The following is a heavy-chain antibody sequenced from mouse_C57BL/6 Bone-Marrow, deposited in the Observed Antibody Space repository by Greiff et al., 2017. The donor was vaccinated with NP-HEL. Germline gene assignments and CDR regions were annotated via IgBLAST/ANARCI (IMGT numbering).Heavy chain of an antibody. CDR1: GYTFTDYY. D-gene: IGHD2-3*01. Sequence: EVQLQQSGPVLVKPGASVKMSCKASGYTFTDYYMNWVKQSHGKSLEWIGVINPYNGGTSYNQKFKGKATLTVDKSSSTAYMELNSLTSEDSAVYYCAKGGYFGGFAYWGQGTLVTVSA. J-gene: IGHJ3*01. CDR3: AKGGYFGGFAY. V-gene: IGHV1-19*01. CDR2: INPYNGGT.